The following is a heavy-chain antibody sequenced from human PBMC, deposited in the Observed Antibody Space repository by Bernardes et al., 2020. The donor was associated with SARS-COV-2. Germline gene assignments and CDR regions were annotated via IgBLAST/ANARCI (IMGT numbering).Heavy chain of an antibody. CDR2: ISYDGSNK. CDR3: AKVDGYSSGWDY. J-gene: IGHJ4*02. D-gene: IGHD6-19*01. Sequence: GGSLRLSRAASGFTFSSYGMHWVRQAPGKGLEWVAVISYDGSNKYYADSVKGRFTISRDNSKNTLYLQMNSLRAEDTAVYYCAKVDGYSSGWDYWGQGTLVTVSS. V-gene: IGHV3-30*18. CDR1: GFTFSSYG.